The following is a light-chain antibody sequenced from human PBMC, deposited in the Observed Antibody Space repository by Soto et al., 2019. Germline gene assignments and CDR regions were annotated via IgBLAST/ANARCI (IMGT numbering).Light chain of an antibody. CDR2: GAS. CDR3: HQYDNSPLT. CDR1: QSVSSRY. Sequence: EILLSQSPGTLSLSPGDTSTLSCRSSQSVSSRYLGWYQQRPGQAPRLLIYGASSRATGIPDRFSGSGSGTDFTLTISRLEPEDFAVYYCHQYDNSPLTFGGGTKVDIK. J-gene: IGKJ4*01. V-gene: IGKV3-20*01.